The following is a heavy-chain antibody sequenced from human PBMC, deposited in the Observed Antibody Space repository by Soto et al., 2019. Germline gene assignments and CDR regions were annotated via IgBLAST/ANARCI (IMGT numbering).Heavy chain of an antibody. Sequence: ASVKVSCKASGYAFTTYHMHWVRQAPGQGLEWMGMIDPSDGTTTYAQKLQGRFTMTRDTATSTVYMELSSLRSEDTAVYYCARDEVPDVQNDAFDIWGQGTMVTVSS. CDR2: IDPSDGTT. J-gene: IGHJ3*02. CDR3: ARDEVPDVQNDAFDI. CDR1: GYAFTTYH. V-gene: IGHV1-46*04.